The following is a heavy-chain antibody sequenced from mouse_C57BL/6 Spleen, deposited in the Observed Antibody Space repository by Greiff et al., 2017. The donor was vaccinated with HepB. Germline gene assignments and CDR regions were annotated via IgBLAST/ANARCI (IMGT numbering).Heavy chain of an antibody. CDR2: ISYDGSN. CDR1: GYSITSGYY. D-gene: IGHD2-3*01. V-gene: IGHV3-6*01. J-gene: IGHJ2*01. CDR3: AREDGYYGGNYFDY. Sequence: EVKLLESGPGLVKPSQSLSLTCSVTGYSITSGYYWNWIRQFPGNKLEWMGYISYDGSNNYNPSLKNRISITRDTSKNQFFLKLNSVTTEDTATYYCAREDGYYGGNYFDYWGQGTTLTVSS.